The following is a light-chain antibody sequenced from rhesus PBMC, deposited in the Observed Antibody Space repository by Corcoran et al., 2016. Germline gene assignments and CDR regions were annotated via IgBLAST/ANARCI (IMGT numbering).Light chain of an antibody. CDR2: GAS. J-gene: IGKJ1*01. V-gene: IGKV3-24*04. Sequence: ETVVTQSPATLSLSPGERATLTCRASQRVGSYLAWYQQKPGQAPRLLIYGASSRATGIPDRFSGSGSGTDFPLTISSLEPEVVVVFYCQQSSNLWTFGQGTKVEIK. CDR1: QRVGSY. CDR3: QQSSNLWT.